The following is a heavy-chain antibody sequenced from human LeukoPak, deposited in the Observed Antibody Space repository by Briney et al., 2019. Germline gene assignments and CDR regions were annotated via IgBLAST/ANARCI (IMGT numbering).Heavy chain of an antibody. Sequence: SETLSLTCTVSGGSVSSSNYYWGWIRQPPGKGLEWIGRIYYSGSTYYNPSLKSRVTISVDTSKNQFSLRLSSVTAADTAVYFCARQVRACTNGVCYRTFFDFWGQGTLVTVSS. D-gene: IGHD2-8*01. J-gene: IGHJ4*02. CDR1: GGSVSSSNYY. V-gene: IGHV4-39*01. CDR2: IYYSGST. CDR3: ARQVRACTNGVCYRTFFDF.